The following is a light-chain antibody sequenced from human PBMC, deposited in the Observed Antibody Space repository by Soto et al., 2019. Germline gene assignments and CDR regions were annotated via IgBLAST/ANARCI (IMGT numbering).Light chain of an antibody. J-gene: IGKJ1*01. CDR1: QSVRSTY. V-gene: IGKV3-20*01. CDR3: QQYGSSPRM. CDR2: GAS. Sequence: EIVLTQSPGTLSLSPGERATLSCRASQSVRSTYLAWYQQKPGQAPRLLIYGASIRATGIPDRFSGSGSGTHFTLTISRLEPEDFAVYYCQQYGSSPRMFGQGTKVEIK.